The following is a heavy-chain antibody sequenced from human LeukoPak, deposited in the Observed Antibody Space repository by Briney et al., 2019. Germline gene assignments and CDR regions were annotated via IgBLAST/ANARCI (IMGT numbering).Heavy chain of an antibody. CDR1: GGSNSSNS. D-gene: IGHD3-3*01. J-gene: IGHJ5*02. V-gene: IGHV4-4*07. CDR3: AREGSTYYYFCNGYYSDNWFDP. Sequence: SETLSLTRIVSGGSNSSNSWSWIRQPAGKGLEWIGRIYTSGSTNYNPSLKSRVTMSVDTSKNQFSLKLSSVTAADTAVYYCAREGSTYYYFCNGYYSDNWFDPWGQGTLVTVSS. CDR2: IYTSGST.